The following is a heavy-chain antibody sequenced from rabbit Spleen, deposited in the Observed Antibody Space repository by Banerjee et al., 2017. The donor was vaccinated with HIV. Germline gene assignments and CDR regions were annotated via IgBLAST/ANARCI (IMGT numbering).Heavy chain of an antibody. CDR2: IDSGSSGFT. CDR1: GVSFSSSSY. V-gene: IGHV1S40*01. Sequence: QSLEESGGDLVKPGASLTLTCTASGVSFSSSSYVCWVRQAPGKGLEWIACIDSGSSGFTYFATWAKGRFTCSKTSSTTVTLQMTNLTAADTATYFCARDSGSSFSSYGMDLWGQGTLVTVS. CDR3: ARDSGSSFSSYGMDL. D-gene: IGHD8-1*01. J-gene: IGHJ6*01.